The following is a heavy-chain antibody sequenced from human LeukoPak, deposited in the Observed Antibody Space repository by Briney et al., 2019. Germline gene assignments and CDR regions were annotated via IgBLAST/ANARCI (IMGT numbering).Heavy chain of an antibody. CDR1: GGSTSSSSFF. CDR2: IHSGGST. Sequence: SETLSLTCTVSGGSTSSSSFFWGWIRQPPGKGLEWIGRIHSGGSTYYNPSLKSRVTMSVDTSKNQFSLKLSSVTAADTAVYYCARRGGKGVVRSYYYGMDVWAKGPRSPSP. V-gene: IGHV4-39*07. D-gene: IGHD4-23*01. J-gene: IGHJ6*02. CDR3: ARRGGKGVVRSYYYGMDV.